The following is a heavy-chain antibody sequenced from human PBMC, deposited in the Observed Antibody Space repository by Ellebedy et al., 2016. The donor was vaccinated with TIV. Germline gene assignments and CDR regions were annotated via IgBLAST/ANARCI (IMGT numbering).Heavy chain of an antibody. CDR1: GGSISSYY. CDR3: ARDIVVVPAAIGRYNWFDP. CDR2: IYYSGST. Sequence: SETLSLTCAVYGGSISSYYWSWIRQPPGKGLEWIGYIYYSGSTNYNPSLKSRVTISVDASKNQFSLKLSSVTAADTAVYYCARDIVVVPAAIGRYNWFDPWGQGTLVTVSS. D-gene: IGHD2-2*01. J-gene: IGHJ5*02. V-gene: IGHV4-59*12.